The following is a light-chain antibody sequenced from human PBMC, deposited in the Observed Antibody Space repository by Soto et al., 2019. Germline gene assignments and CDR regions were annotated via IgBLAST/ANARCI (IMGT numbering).Light chain of an antibody. CDR2: DAS. Sequence: DIQMTQSPSSLSASVGDRVTISCQASQDIRSSLNWYQQKAGKAPKLLIYDASNLETGVPSRFSGRGSGTEFTLTISSLQSEDFAVYYCQQYNSWPLTFGGGTKGDIK. CDR3: QQYNSWPLT. J-gene: IGKJ4*01. V-gene: IGKV1-33*01. CDR1: QDIRSS.